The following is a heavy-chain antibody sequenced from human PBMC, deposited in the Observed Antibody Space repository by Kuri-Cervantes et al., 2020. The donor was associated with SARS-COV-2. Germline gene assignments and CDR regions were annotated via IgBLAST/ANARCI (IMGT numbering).Heavy chain of an antibody. J-gene: IGHJ4*02. CDR3: AKDQDYYDSSGQFDY. D-gene: IGHD3-22*01. V-gene: IGHV3-23*01. Sequence: GESLKISCAASGFSFSSYAMSWVRQAPGKGLGWVSVISGSGTGAYYADSVKGRFTISRDNSKNTLYLQMNSLRAEDTAVYYCAKDQDYYDSSGQFDYWGQGTLVTVSS. CDR2: ISGSGTGA. CDR1: GFSFSSYA.